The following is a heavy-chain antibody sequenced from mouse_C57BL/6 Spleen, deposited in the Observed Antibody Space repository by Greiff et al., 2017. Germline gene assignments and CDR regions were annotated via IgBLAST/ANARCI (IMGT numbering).Heavy chain of an antibody. Sequence: VQLKQSGPELVKPGASVKMSCKASGYTFTSYVMHWVKQKPGQGLEWIGYIYPYNDGTKYNEKFKGKATLTSDKSSSTAYMELSSLTSEDSAVYYCARSTGSSLDAMDYWGQGTSVTVSS. D-gene: IGHD1-1*01. CDR3: ARSTGSSLDAMDY. J-gene: IGHJ4*01. V-gene: IGHV1-14*01. CDR1: GYTFTSYV. CDR2: IYPYNDGT.